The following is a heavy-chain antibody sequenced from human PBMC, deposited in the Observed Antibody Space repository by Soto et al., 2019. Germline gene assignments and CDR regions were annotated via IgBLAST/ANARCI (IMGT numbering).Heavy chain of an antibody. CDR3: ARLTTIITGAFDD. J-gene: IGHJ4*02. Sequence: SETLSLTCAVYGGSFSDYYWSWIRQPPGEGLVWIGHIYDSGRTYYNPSLESRVSISIDRSKNEFSLTLTSVTAADTAVYYCARLTTIITGAFDDWGLGTVVTVSS. V-gene: IGHV4-34*09. CDR1: GGSFSDYY. D-gene: IGHD7-27*01. CDR2: IYDSGRT.